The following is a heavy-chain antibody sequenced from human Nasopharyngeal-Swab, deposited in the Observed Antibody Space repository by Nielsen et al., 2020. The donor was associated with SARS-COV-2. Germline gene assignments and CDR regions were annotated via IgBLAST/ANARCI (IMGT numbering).Heavy chain of an antibody. CDR2: INHSGST. V-gene: IGHV4-34*01. Sequence: PGKGLEWIGEINHSGSTNYNPSLKSRVTISVDTSKNQFSLKLSSATAADTAVYYCARAIFGVVIIFNYYYMDVWGKGTTVTVSS. J-gene: IGHJ6*03. CDR3: ARAIFGVVIIFNYYYMDV. D-gene: IGHD3-3*01.